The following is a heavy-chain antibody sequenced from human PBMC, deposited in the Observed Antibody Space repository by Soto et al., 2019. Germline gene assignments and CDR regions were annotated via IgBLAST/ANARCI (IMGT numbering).Heavy chain of an antibody. Sequence: EVQLLESGGGLVQPGGSLRLSCAASGFTFSSYAMSWVRQAPGKGLEWVSAISGSGGSTYYADSVKGRFTISRDNSKNPLYLQMNSLRAEDTAVYYCAKSCSGWYEAFDIWGQGTMVTVSS. CDR3: AKSCSGWYEAFDI. CDR2: ISGSGGST. CDR1: GFTFSSYA. V-gene: IGHV3-23*01. J-gene: IGHJ3*02. D-gene: IGHD6-19*01.